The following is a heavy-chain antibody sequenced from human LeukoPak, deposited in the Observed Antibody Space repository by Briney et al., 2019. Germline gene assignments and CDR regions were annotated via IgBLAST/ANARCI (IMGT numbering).Heavy chain of an antibody. V-gene: IGHV1-18*01. Sequence: ASVKVSCKPSGYTFTSYGISWVRHAPGQGLEWMGCISAYNGNTNYAQKLQGRVTMTTDTSTSTAYMEQRSVRSDDTAVYYCARDQVGATTAGYWGQGTLVTVSS. CDR2: ISAYNGNT. CDR1: GYTFTSYG. J-gene: IGHJ4*02. CDR3: ARDQVGATTAGY. D-gene: IGHD1-26*01.